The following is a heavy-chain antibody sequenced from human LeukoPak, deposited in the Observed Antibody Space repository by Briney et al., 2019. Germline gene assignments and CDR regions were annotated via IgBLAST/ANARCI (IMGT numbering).Heavy chain of an antibody. CDR2: IYTSGST. CDR3: WRGFYYSPYYFDG. CDR1: GGSLRRGIYY. Sequence: SETLSLTCPGSGGSLRRGIYYWSWIRRPAGKGLEWVVSIYTSGSTNYNPSPKSRVTISVDTYENQSSLKLTSVTTADTAVDYCWRGFYYSPYYFDGWGQGTLVTASS. D-gene: IGHD3-22*01. J-gene: IGHJ4*02. V-gene: IGHV4-61*02.